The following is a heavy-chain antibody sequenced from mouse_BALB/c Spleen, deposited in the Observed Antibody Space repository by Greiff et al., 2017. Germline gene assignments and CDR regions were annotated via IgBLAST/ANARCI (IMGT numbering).Heavy chain of an antibody. CDR1: GYTFTSYW. Sequence: VQLQQPGAELVKPGASVKLSCKASGYTFTSYWMHWVKQRPGQGLEWIGEINPSNGRTNYNEKFKSKATLTVGKSSSTAYMQLSSLTSEDSAVYYCARGNPYYAMDYWGQGTSVTVSS. V-gene: IGHV1S81*02. J-gene: IGHJ4*01. CDR3: ARGNPYYAMDY. CDR2: INPSNGRT.